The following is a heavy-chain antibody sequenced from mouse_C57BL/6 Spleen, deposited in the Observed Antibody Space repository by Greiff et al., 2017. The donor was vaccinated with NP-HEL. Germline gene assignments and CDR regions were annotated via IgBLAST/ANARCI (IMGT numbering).Heavy chain of an antibody. V-gene: IGHV1-26*01. CDR3: ARRGNYGYFDV. J-gene: IGHJ1*03. D-gene: IGHD2-1*01. CDR2: INPNNGGT. Sequence: EVQLQQSGPELVKPGASVKISCKASGYTFTDYYMNWVKQSHGQSLEWIGDINPNNGGTSYNQKFKGKATLTVDKSSSTAYMELRSLTSEDSAVYYCARRGNYGYFDVWGTGTTVTVSS. CDR1: GYTFTDYY.